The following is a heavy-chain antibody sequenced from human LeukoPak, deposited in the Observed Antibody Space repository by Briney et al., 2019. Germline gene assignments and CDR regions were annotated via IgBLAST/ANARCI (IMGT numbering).Heavy chain of an antibody. J-gene: IGHJ4*02. CDR1: GGTFSSYP. V-gene: IGHV1-69*01. Sequence: SVTVSGKLSGGTFSSYPVNWVRQAPGQRLDWMGAIIPVLNTPIYAHQFQGRVTILPHESTTTAYMELSSLTSEDTAVYYCARGGSRVVTISISDYWGERTLVSVSS. CDR3: ARGGSRVVTISISDY. D-gene: IGHD5-24*01. CDR2: IIPVLNTP.